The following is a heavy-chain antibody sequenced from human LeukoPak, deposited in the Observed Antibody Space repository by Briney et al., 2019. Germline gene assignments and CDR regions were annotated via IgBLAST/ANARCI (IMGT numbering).Heavy chain of an antibody. CDR1: GFTFSSYA. Sequence: PGRSLRLSCAASGFTFSSYAMHWVRQAPSKGLEWVAVISYDGSNKYYADSVKGRFTISRDNSKNTLYLQMNSLRAEDTAVYYCARDHHYYDSSGFFDYWGQGTLVTVSS. V-gene: IGHV3-30-3*01. CDR3: ARDHHYYDSSGFFDY. J-gene: IGHJ4*02. CDR2: ISYDGSNK. D-gene: IGHD3-22*01.